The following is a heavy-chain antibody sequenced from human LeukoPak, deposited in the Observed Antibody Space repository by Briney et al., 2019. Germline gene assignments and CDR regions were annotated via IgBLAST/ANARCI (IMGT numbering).Heavy chain of an antibody. Sequence: SETLSLTCTVSGGSISSYYWSWIRQPPGKGLEWIGYIYYSGSTNYNPSLKSRVTISVDTSKNQFSLKLSSVTAADTAVYYCAREYYDILTGYYPFDYWGQGTLVTVSS. V-gene: IGHV4-59*01. CDR3: AREYYDILTGYYPFDY. CDR1: GGSISSYY. J-gene: IGHJ4*02. CDR2: IYYSGST. D-gene: IGHD3-9*01.